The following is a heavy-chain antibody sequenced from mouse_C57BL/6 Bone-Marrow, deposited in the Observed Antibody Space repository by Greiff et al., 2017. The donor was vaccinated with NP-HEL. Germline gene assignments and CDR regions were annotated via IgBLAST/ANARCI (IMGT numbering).Heavy chain of an antibody. J-gene: IGHJ4*01. V-gene: IGHV5-16*01. D-gene: IGHD2-4*01. CDR1: GFTFSDYY. Sequence: EVQRVVSEGGLVQPGSSMKLSCTASGFTFSDYYMAWVRQVPEKGLEWVANINYDGSSTYYLDSLKSRFIISRDNAKNILYLQMRSLKSEDTATYYCAREGGLRRRTYAMDYWGQGTSVTVSS. CDR3: AREGGLRRRTYAMDY. CDR2: INYDGSST.